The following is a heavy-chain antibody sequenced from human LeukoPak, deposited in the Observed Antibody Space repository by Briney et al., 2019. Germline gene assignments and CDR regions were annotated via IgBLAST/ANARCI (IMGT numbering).Heavy chain of an antibody. J-gene: IGHJ4*02. CDR2: ISSTGNTI. V-gene: IGHV3-11*04. Sequence: GGSLRLSCAASGLTFSDYYMSWIRQAPGKGLEWVSYISSTGNTIYYADSVKGRFTISRDNAKNSLYLQMNSLRAEDTAVYYCASLDYYDSSGASYWGQGTLVTVSS. D-gene: IGHD3-22*01. CDR3: ASLDYYDSSGASY. CDR1: GLTFSDYY.